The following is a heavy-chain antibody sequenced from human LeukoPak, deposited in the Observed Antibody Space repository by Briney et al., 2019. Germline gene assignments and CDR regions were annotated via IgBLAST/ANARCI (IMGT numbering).Heavy chain of an antibody. Sequence: GGSLRLSCTASGFTFSSFWMSWVRQAPWKGLEWVGRIRSKADGGTTEYGAPVKGRFTISRDDSKDTLYLQMNSLKTEDTALYYCTTLRARSDYWGQGTLVTVSS. CDR2: IRSKADGGTT. CDR3: TTLRARSDY. CDR1: GFTFSSFW. D-gene: IGHD3-3*01. V-gene: IGHV3-15*01. J-gene: IGHJ4*02.